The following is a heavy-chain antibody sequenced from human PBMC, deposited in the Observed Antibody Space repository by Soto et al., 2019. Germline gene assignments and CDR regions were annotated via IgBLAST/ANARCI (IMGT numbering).Heavy chain of an antibody. CDR2: IYYSGST. J-gene: IGHJ4*02. CDR3: ARAPRGNYGYPTYFDY. Sequence: SETLSLTCTVSGGSISSYYWSWIRQPPGKGLEWIGYIYYSGSTNYNPSLKSRVTISVDTSKNQFSLKLSSVTAADTAVYYCARAPRGNYGYPTYFDYSGQGTLVIVSS. D-gene: IGHD3-10*01. V-gene: IGHV4-59*01. CDR1: GGSISSYY.